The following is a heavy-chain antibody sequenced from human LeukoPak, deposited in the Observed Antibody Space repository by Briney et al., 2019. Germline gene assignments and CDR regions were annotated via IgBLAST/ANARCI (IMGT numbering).Heavy chain of an antibody. D-gene: IGHD1-14*01. CDR3: ARDEETEKNNWFDP. Sequence: SETLSLTCAVSGCSISSGYYWGWIRQPPGKGLEWIGSIYHSGSTYYNPSLKSRVTISVDTSKNQFSLKLSSVTAADTAVYYCARDEETEKNNWFDPWGQGTLVTVSS. J-gene: IGHJ5*02. V-gene: IGHV4-38-2*02. CDR1: GCSISSGYY. CDR2: IYHSGST.